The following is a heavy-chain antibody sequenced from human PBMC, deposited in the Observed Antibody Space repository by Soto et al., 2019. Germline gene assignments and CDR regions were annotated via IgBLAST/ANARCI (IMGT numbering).Heavy chain of an antibody. CDR3: ARGRFRRTWFDP. V-gene: IGHV1-8*01. Sequence: QVQLVQSGAEVKKPGASVKVSCKASGYTFTNYDIHWVRQATGQGLEWMGWMNPDSGNTGQSKQFQGRVTMTRDTSKSTAYMEMSSLRSEGTAVYYCARGRFRRTWFDPWGQGTLVTVSS. CDR2: MNPDSGNT. J-gene: IGHJ5*02. CDR1: GYTFTNYD. D-gene: IGHD3-16*01.